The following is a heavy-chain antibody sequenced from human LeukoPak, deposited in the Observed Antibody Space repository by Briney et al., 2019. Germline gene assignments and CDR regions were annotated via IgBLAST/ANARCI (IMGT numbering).Heavy chain of an antibody. J-gene: IGHJ3*02. CDR3: ASMWDDAFDI. CDR1: GFTFDDYA. CDR2: ISWNSGSI. Sequence: GGSLRLSCAASGFTFDDYAMHWVRQAPGKGLEWVSGISWNSGSIGYADSVKGRFTISRDNAKNSLYLQMNSLRAEDMALYYCASMWDDAFDIWGQGTMVTVSS. D-gene: IGHD1-26*01. V-gene: IGHV3-9*03.